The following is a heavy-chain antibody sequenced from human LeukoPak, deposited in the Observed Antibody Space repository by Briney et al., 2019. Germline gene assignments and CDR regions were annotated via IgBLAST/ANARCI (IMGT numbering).Heavy chain of an antibody. CDR3: ARRSPRSGYYFPDAFDI. D-gene: IGHD3-22*01. CDR1: GYSFTSYW. J-gene: IGHJ3*02. Sequence: PGESLKISCKGSGYSFTSYWIGWVRQMPGKGLEWMGIIYLGDSDTRYSPSFQGQVTISADKSISTAYLQWSSLKASDTAMYYCARRSPRSGYYFPDAFDIWGQGTMVTVSS. V-gene: IGHV5-51*03. CDR2: IYLGDSDT.